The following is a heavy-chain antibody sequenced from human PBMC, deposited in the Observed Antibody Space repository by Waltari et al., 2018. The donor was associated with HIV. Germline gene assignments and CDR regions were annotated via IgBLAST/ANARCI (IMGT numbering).Heavy chain of an antibody. CDR3: ARDLWPEDF. Sequence: EVQLVESGGGLVQPGGSLRLSCVASGFPFTSYYMSWVRQAPGEGLEWVGNINQDGTKKFYVDSVKGRFTISRDNAKNSVYLQINSLRAEDSAIYYCARDLWPEDFWGQGTLVTVSS. CDR2: INQDGTKK. CDR1: GFPFTSYY. D-gene: IGHD2-21*01. V-gene: IGHV3-7*01. J-gene: IGHJ4*02.